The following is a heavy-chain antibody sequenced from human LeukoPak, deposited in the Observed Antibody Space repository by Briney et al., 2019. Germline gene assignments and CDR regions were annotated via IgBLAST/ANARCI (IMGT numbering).Heavy chain of an antibody. CDR3: ATPYGFGRVFDY. Sequence: SETLSLTCAGYGGSFSGYYWSWIRQPPGKGLEWIGEINHSGSTNYNPSLKSRVTVSVDTSKNQFSLKLSSVTAADTAVYYCATPYGFGRVFDYWGQGTLVTVSS. D-gene: IGHD3-16*01. CDR2: INHSGST. J-gene: IGHJ4*02. CDR1: GGSFSGYY. V-gene: IGHV4-34*01.